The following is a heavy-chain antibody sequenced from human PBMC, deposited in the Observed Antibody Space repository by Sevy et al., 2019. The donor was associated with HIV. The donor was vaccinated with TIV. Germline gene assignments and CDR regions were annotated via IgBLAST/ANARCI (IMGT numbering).Heavy chain of an antibody. Sequence: SETLSLTCTVSGGSISSGDYYWSWIRQPPGKGLEWIGYIYYSWSTYYNPSLKSRVTISVDTSKNQFSLKLSSVTAADTAVYYCARGGSELAGYWYFDLWGRGTLVTVSS. V-gene: IGHV4-30-4*01. J-gene: IGHJ2*01. CDR1: GGSISSGDYY. D-gene: IGHD6-6*01. CDR2: IYYSWST. CDR3: ARGGSELAGYWYFDL.